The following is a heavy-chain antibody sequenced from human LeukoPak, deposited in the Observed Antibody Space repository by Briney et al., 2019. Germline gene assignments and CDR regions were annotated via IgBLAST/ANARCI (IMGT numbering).Heavy chain of an antibody. V-gene: IGHV1-69*13. D-gene: IGHD2-21*02. J-gene: IGHJ5*02. CDR3: ATKAYCGGDCYVVDWFDP. CDR1: GGTFSSYA. CDR2: IIPIFGTA. Sequence: SVKVSCKASGGTFSSYAISWVRQAPGQGLEWMGGIIPIFGTANYAQKFQGRVTITADESTSTAYMELSSLRSDDTAVYYCATKAYCGGDCYVVDWFDPWGQGTLVTVSS.